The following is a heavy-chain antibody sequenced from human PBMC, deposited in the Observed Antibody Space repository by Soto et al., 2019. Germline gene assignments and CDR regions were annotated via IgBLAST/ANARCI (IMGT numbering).Heavy chain of an antibody. Sequence: SQTLSPTCAITGDSVSSNSAGWSWVMQSPSRGLEWLGRTYYRSKWYYEYAVSVRGRITINPDTSKNQYSLQLNSVTPEDTAVYFCARGEQYSGRIFDYWGQGTLVTVSS. CDR3: ARGEQYSGRIFDY. V-gene: IGHV6-1*01. CDR2: TYYRSKWYY. CDR1: GDSVSSNSAG. D-gene: IGHD1-26*01. J-gene: IGHJ4*01.